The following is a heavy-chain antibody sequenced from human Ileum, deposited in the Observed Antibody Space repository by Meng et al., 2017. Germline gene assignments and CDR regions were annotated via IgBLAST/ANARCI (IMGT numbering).Heavy chain of an antibody. CDR2: VYTTGTT. V-gene: IGHV4-61*02. CDR1: GGSVSSSSYY. Sequence: SETLSLTCTVSGGSVSSSSYYRSWIRQPAGKGLEWIGRVYTTGTTNYNPSLMSRVTISVDTSKNQFSLKLSSVTAADTAVYYCARLLGYSGNEYYFDYWGQGTLVTVSS. CDR3: ARLLGYSGNEYYFDY. J-gene: IGHJ4*02. D-gene: IGHD5-12*01.